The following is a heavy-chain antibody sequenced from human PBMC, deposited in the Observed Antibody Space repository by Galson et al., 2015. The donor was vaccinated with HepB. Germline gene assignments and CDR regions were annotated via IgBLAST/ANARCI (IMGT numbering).Heavy chain of an antibody. J-gene: IGHJ4*02. CDR2: IKSKTDGGTT. V-gene: IGHV3-15*01. Sequence: SLRLSCAASGFTFSNAWMSWVRQAPGKGLEWVGRIKSKTDGGTTDYAAPVKGRFTISRDDSKNTLYLQMNSLKTEDTAVYYCTTDPGYSSSWPFDYWGQGTLVTVSS. CDR1: GFTFSNAW. CDR3: TTDPGYSSSWPFDY. D-gene: IGHD6-13*01.